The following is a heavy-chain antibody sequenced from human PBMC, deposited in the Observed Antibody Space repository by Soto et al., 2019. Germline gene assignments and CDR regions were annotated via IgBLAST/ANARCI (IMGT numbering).Heavy chain of an antibody. J-gene: IGHJ6*02. CDR2: IIPIFGTA. Sequence: QVQLVQSGAEVKKPGSSVKVSCKASGGTFSSYAISWVRQAPGQGLEWMGGIIPIFGTANYAQKFQGRVTITADESTSTAYMELSSLRSEETAVYYCARDRAVAGTFLGYYYYGMDVWGQGTTVTVSS. D-gene: IGHD6-19*01. CDR1: GGTFSSYA. V-gene: IGHV1-69*01. CDR3: ARDRAVAGTFLGYYYYGMDV.